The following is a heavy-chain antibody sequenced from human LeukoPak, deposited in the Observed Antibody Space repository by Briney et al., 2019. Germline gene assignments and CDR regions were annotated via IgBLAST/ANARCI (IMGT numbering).Heavy chain of an antibody. J-gene: IGHJ3*02. CDR1: GFTFSSYA. CDR2: ISGSGGST. D-gene: IGHD1-1*01. V-gene: IGHV3-23*01. Sequence: GGSLRLSCAASGFTFSSYAMSWVRQAPGKGLEWVSAISGSGGSTFYADSVKGRFTISKDNSKNSLYLQINSLRAEDTAVYYCARDPRTDDGFDIWGQGTLVTVSS. CDR3: ARDPRTDDGFDI.